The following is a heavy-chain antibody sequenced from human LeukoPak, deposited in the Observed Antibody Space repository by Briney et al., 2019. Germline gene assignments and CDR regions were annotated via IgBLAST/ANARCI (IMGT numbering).Heavy chain of an antibody. V-gene: IGHV4-34*01. D-gene: IGHD3-3*01. CDR3: ARFYDFWRVFDY. Sequence: SETLSLTCAVYGGSFSGYYWSWIRQPPGKGLEWIGEINHSGSTNYNPSPKSRVTISVDTSKNQFSLKLSSVTAADTAVYYCARFYDFWRVFDYWGQGTLVTVSS. CDR1: GGSFSGYY. J-gene: IGHJ4*02. CDR2: INHSGST.